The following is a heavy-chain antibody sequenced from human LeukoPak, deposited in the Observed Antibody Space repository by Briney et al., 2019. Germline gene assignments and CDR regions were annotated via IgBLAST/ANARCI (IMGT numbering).Heavy chain of an antibody. V-gene: IGHV3-23*01. CDR3: AKDRWDSSGYSH. D-gene: IGHD3-22*01. Sequence: GGSLRLSCAASGFTFSNNAMHWVRQAPGKGLEWVSSISGGGGETYYVDSVKGRFIISRDNAKNTLYLQMNGARVEETAKYYSAKDRWDSSGYSHWGQGKLVTVSS. CDR2: ISGGGGET. CDR1: GFTFSNNA. J-gene: IGHJ4*02.